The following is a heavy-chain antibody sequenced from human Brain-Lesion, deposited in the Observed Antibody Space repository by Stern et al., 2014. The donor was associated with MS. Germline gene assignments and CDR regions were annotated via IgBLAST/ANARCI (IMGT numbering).Heavy chain of an antibody. J-gene: IGHJ4*02. D-gene: IGHD5-18*01. Sequence: EVQLVESGGGLIQPGGSLRLSCAASGFSGSTNFMSWVLQAPGKGLEWVSLMYSRGGTNYADSVKGRFTISRDSSKNTLYLQMSDLRAEDTAVYYCARKTDTAVGGDYWGPGTLVTVSS. CDR3: ARKTDTAVGGDY. CDR1: GFSGSTNF. CDR2: MYSRGGT. V-gene: IGHV3-53*01.